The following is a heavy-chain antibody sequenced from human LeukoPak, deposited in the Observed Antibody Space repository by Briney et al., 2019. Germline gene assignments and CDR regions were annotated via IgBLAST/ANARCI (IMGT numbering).Heavy chain of an antibody. CDR1: GGSITNYY. CDR2: IYYRGNT. Sequence: PSETLSLTCSVSGGSITNYYWSWIRQPPGKGLEWIGYIYYRGNTIYNPSLKSRVTMSVDTSKNHFSLKLTSVTAADTAVYYCARAPAGGVDYWGQGTLVTVSS. V-gene: IGHV4-59*08. CDR3: ARAPAGGVDY. J-gene: IGHJ4*02.